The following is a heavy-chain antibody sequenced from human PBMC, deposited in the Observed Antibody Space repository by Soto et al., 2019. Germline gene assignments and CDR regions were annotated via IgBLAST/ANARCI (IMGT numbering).Heavy chain of an antibody. CDR3: ARRRTGWSASDY. CDR1: GYTFTTYD. CDR2: MNPNSGNT. D-gene: IGHD6-19*01. Sequence: QVQLVQSGAEVKKPGASVKVSGKASGYTFTTYDMNWVRQATGQGLEWMGWMNPNSGNTDYAQKVQGRVTITRNTPISTAYRELGSLRSEDTAVYYCARRRTGWSASDYWIKGTVVTVSP. J-gene: IGHJ4*02. V-gene: IGHV1-8*01.